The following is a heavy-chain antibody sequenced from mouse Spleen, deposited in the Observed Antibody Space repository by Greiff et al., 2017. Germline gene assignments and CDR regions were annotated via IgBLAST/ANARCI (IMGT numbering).Heavy chain of an antibody. CDR2: INPYNDGT. CDR1: GYTFTSYV. D-gene: IGHD1-1*01. CDR3: ARKGDFYYGSSYWYFDV. Sequence: VQLQQSGPELVKPGASVKMSCKASGYTFTSYVMHWVKQKPGQGLEWIGYINPYNDGTKYNEKFKGKATLTSDKSSSTAYMELSSLTSEDSAVYYCARKGDFYYGSSYWYFDVWGAGTTVTVSS. J-gene: IGHJ1*01. V-gene: IGHV1-14*01.